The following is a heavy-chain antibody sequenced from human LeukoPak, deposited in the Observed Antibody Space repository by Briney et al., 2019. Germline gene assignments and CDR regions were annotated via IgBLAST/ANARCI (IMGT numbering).Heavy chain of an antibody. CDR3: ARERTDTTFDY. Sequence: DPGGSLRLSCAASGFTFSSYAMHWVRQAPGKGLEWVAVISYDGSNKYYADSVKGRFTISRDNSKNTLYLQMNSLRAEDTAVYYCARERTDTTFDYWGQGTLVTVSS. V-gene: IGHV3-30-3*01. J-gene: IGHJ4*02. CDR2: ISYDGSNK. D-gene: IGHD3/OR15-3a*01. CDR1: GFTFSSYA.